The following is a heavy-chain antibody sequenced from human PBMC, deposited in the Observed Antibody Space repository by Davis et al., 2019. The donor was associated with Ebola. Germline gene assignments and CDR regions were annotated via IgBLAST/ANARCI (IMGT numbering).Heavy chain of an antibody. CDR3: ARVGWASSYLFDY. CDR1: EYTFTSYD. Sequence: ASVKVSCKASEYTFTSYDINWVRQATGQGLEWVGWMNPKSGNTGYAEKFQGRVTMTRNTSISTAYMELSSLRSEDTAVYYCARVGWASSYLFDYWGQGTLVTVSS. J-gene: IGHJ4*02. D-gene: IGHD6-13*01. CDR2: MNPKSGNT. V-gene: IGHV1-8*01.